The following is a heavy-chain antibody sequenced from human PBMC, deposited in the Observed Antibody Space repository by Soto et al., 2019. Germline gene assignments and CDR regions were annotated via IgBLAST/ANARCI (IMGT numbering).Heavy chain of an antibody. D-gene: IGHD1-26*01. Sequence: GGSLRLSCAASGFTFSSYWMHWVRQAPGKGLVWVSRINSDGSSTSYADSVKGRFTISRDNAKNTLYLQMNSLRAEDTAVYYCARDQGELLPEDAFDIWGQGTMVTVSS. V-gene: IGHV3-74*01. CDR1: GFTFSSYW. CDR3: ARDQGELLPEDAFDI. J-gene: IGHJ3*02. CDR2: INSDGSST.